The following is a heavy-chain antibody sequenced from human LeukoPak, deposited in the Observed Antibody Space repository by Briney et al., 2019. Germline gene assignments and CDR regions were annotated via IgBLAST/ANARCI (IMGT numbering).Heavy chain of an antibody. Sequence: PSETLSLTCAVYGGSFSGYYWSWIRQPPGKGLEWIGEINHSGSTNYNPSLKSRVTISVDTSKNQFSLKLSSVTAADTAVYYCARGPRSGWYGYYYGMDVWGQGTTVTVSS. J-gene: IGHJ6*02. V-gene: IGHV4-34*01. D-gene: IGHD6-19*01. CDR1: GGSFSGYY. CDR3: ARGPRSGWYGYYYGMDV. CDR2: INHSGST.